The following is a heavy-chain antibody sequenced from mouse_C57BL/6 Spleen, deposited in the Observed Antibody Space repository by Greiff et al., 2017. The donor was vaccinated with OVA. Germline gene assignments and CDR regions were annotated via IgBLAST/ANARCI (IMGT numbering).Heavy chain of an antibody. Sequence: EVQLQQSGAELVRPGASVKLSCTASGFNIKDYYMHWVKQRPEQGLEWIGRIDPEDGDTEYAPKFQGKATMTADTSSNTAYLQLSSLTSEDTAVYYGTTGVVATSDYYAMDYWGQGTSVTVSS. CDR1: GFNIKDYY. CDR2: IDPEDGDT. J-gene: IGHJ4*01. D-gene: IGHD1-1*01. CDR3: TTGVVATSDYYAMDY. V-gene: IGHV14-1*01.